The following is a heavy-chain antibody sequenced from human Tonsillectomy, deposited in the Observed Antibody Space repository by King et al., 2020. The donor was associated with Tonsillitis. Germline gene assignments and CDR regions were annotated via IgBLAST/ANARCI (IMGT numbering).Heavy chain of an antibody. D-gene: IGHD2-15*01. CDR3: ARARVVAVEFVY. Sequence: VQLVESGGGLVQPGGSLRLSCAASVFTFSSYWMHWVRQAPGKGMVWVSRINSVGSSTSYADSVKGRFTISRDNAKNTLYLQMNSLRAEDTAVYYCARARVVAVEFVYWGQGTLVTVSS. J-gene: IGHJ4*02. CDR2: INSVGSST. V-gene: IGHV3-74*01. CDR1: VFTFSSYW.